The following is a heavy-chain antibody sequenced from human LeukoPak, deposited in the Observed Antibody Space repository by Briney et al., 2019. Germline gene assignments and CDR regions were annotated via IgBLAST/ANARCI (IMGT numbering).Heavy chain of an antibody. Sequence: SVKVSCKASGGTFSSYAISWVRQAPGQGLEWMGGIIPIFGTANYAQKFQGGVTITKDESTSTAYMELSSLRSEDTAVYYCARGHCSSTSCYTRDYFDYWGQGTLVTVSS. CDR2: IIPIFGTA. CDR3: ARGHCSSTSCYTRDYFDY. CDR1: GGTFSSYA. D-gene: IGHD2-2*02. J-gene: IGHJ4*02. V-gene: IGHV1-69*05.